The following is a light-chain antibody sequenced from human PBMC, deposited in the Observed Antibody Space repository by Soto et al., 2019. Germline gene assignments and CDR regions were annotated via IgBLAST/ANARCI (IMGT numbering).Light chain of an antibody. V-gene: IGKV3-11*01. J-gene: IGKJ2*02. CDR2: DAS. CDR3: QQRSIWPPECT. CDR1: QTFSSY. Sequence: EIVLTQSPATLSLSPGERATLSCRASQTFSSYLAWYQQKPGQAPRLLIYDASNRATGVPARFSGSGSRTDFTLTISSLEPEAFAFYYGQQRSIWPPECTVGQGTKLEIK.